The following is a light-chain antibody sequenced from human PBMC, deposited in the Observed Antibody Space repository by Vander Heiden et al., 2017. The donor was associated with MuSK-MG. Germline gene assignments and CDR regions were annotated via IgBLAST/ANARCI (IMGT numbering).Light chain of an antibody. CDR1: ALPKQY. Sequence: SYQLTQPPSASVSPGQPARITCSGDALPKQYAYWYQQKPGQAPVLVIYKDSERPSGIPERFSGSSSGTTVTLTISGVQAEDEADYYCQSADSSGTFYVFGTGTKVTVL. J-gene: IGLJ1*01. CDR2: KDS. CDR3: QSADSSGTFYV. V-gene: IGLV3-25*03.